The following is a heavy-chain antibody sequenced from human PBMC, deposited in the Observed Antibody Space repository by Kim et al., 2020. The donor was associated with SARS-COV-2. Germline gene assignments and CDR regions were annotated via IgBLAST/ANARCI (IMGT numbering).Heavy chain of an antibody. Sequence: GGSLRLSCAASGFTFSSYSMNWVRQAPGKGLEWVSYISSSSSTIYYADSVKGRFTISRDNAKNSLYLQMNSLRDEDTAVYYCASGSPLPMVRGVITGYWGQGTLVTVSS. CDR2: ISSSSSTI. J-gene: IGHJ4*02. CDR1: GFTFSSYS. CDR3: ASGSPLPMVRGVITGY. D-gene: IGHD3-10*01. V-gene: IGHV3-48*02.